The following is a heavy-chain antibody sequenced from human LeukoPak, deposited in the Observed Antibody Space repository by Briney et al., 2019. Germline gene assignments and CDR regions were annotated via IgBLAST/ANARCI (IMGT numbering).Heavy chain of an antibody. CDR2: ISSSGSYI. CDR3: ARGLRRAAADNWFDP. D-gene: IGHD6-13*01. Sequence: GGSLRLSCAASGFTFSSYSMNWVRQAPGKGLEWVSSISSSGSYIYYADSVKGRFTISRDNAKNSLYLQMNSLRAEDTAVYYCARGLRRAAADNWFDPWGQGTLVTVSS. J-gene: IGHJ5*02. V-gene: IGHV3-21*01. CDR1: GFTFSSYS.